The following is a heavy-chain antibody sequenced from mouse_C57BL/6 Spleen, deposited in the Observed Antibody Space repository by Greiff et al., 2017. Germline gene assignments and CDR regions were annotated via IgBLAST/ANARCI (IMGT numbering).Heavy chain of an antibody. CDR1: GYTFTSYW. CDR2: IDPSDSET. J-gene: IGHJ2*01. CDR3: ARYSAYYSNYDY. Sequence: QVQLKQPGAELVRPGSSVKLSCKASGYTFTSYWMHWVKQRPIQGLEWIGNIDPSDSETHYNQKFKDKATLTVDKSSSTAYMQLSSLTSEDSAVYYCARYSAYYSNYDYWGQGTTLTVSS. V-gene: IGHV1-52*01. D-gene: IGHD2-5*01.